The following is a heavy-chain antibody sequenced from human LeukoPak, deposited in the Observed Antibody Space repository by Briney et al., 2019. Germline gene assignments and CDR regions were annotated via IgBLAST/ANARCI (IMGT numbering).Heavy chain of an antibody. CDR1: GGTFSSYA. V-gene: IGHV1-69*06. CDR2: FIPIFGTA. J-gene: IGHJ6*03. D-gene: IGHD5-18*01. Sequence: SVKVSCKASGGTFSSYAISWVRQAPGQGLEWMGGFIPIFGTANYAQKFQGRVTITADKSTSTAYMELSSLRSEDTAVYYCAAEYSYGYGDYYYMDVWGKGTTVTVSS. CDR3: AAEYSYGYGDYYYMDV.